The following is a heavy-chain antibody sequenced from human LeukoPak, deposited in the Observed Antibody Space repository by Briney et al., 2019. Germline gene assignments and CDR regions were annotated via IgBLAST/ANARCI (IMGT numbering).Heavy chain of an antibody. J-gene: IGHJ4*02. CDR1: GFTFSSYS. Sequence: GGSLRLSCAASGFTFSSYSMNWVRQASGKGLEWVSHITASGTAMFYADSVKGRFTISRDNAKSSLYLQMNSLRGEDTAVYYCASSGSYRFDYWGQGTLVTVSS. CDR2: ITASGTAM. D-gene: IGHD1-26*01. CDR3: ASSGSYRFDY. V-gene: IGHV3-48*01.